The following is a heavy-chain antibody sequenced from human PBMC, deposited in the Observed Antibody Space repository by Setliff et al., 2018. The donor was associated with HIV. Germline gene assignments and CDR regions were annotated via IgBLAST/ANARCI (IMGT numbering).Heavy chain of an antibody. CDR2: INNDVRKT. V-gene: IGHV3-74*03. CDR3: ARVASGYDYGWLDP. J-gene: IGHJ5*02. CDR1: GFTFSTYW. D-gene: IGHD5-12*01. Sequence: GGSLRLSCAASGFTFSTYWMHWVRQAPGKGLVWVSHINNDVRKTTYADCVKGRFTVSIYNAKNTLYLQMYSLRAEDTAVYYCARVASGYDYGWLDPWGQGTLGTVSS.